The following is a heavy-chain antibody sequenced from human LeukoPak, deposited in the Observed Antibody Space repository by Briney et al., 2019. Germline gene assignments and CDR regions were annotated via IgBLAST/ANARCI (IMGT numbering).Heavy chain of an antibody. CDR1: GFTFSSSS. Sequence: GGSLRLSCAASGFTFSSSSMNWVPQAPGKGLEFVSSISPSSSYIYYADSVKGRFTISRDDAKNSLFLQMTSLRAEDTAVYYCAREGGYCSGGSCRFFDYWGQGTLVTVSS. CDR2: ISPSSSYI. V-gene: IGHV3-21*06. J-gene: IGHJ4*02. CDR3: AREGGYCSGGSCRFFDY. D-gene: IGHD2-15*01.